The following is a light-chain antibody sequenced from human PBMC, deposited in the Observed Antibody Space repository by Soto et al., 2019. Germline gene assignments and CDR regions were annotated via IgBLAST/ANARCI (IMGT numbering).Light chain of an antibody. V-gene: IGKV1-5*03. J-gene: IGKJ2*01. Sequence: DIQMTQSPSTLSASVGDRVTITCRASQSITTWLAWYRQKPGKAPKLLIYKATNLQSGVPSRFSGSGSGTEFSLTISSLQPEDFAIYYCQQYNDYQYTSGQGAKLAIK. CDR2: KAT. CDR1: QSITTW. CDR3: QQYNDYQYT.